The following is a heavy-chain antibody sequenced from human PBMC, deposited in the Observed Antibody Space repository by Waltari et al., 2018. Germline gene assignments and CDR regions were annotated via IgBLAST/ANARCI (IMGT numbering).Heavy chain of an antibody. CDR3: ARDRGRGLYLDS. D-gene: IGHD2-15*01. CDR2: VHRSGRT. V-gene: IGHV4-4*02. CDR1: GDSMSIHNW. J-gene: IGHJ4*02. Sequence: QMQLQESGPGLVKPSGSLSLTCVFSGDSMSIHNWWSWVRQSPEKGLELLGQVHRSGRTNYNPSFASRVYMSLEMSINQFSLKVVSATAADTAVYYCARDRGRGLYLDSWGQGTLVTVSP.